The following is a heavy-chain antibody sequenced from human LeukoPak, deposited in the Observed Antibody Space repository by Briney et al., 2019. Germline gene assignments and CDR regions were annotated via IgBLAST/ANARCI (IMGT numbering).Heavy chain of an antibody. D-gene: IGHD3-22*01. CDR2: INPNSGGT. Sequence: ASVKVSRKASGYTCTDYYIHWVRQAPGQGLEWMGWINPNSGGTNYAQKFQGRVTMTRDTSISTAYMELSGLRSDDTAIYYCARDPYDSSGYYHESFDYWGQGTLVTVSS. CDR3: ARDPYDSSGYYHESFDY. J-gene: IGHJ4*02. CDR1: GYTCTDYY. V-gene: IGHV1-2*02.